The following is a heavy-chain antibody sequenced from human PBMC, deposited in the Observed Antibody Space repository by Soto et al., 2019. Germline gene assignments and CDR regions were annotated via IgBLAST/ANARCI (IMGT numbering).Heavy chain of an antibody. V-gene: IGHV3-30*18. J-gene: IGHJ4*02. D-gene: IGHD4-17*01. CDR1: GFTFSSYG. CDR3: ANLGYGDYVTDY. Sequence: QVQLVESGGGVVQPGRSLRLSCAASGFTFSSYGMHWVRQAPGKGLEWVAVISYDGSNKYYADSVKGRFTISRDNSKNTLYLQMNSLRAEDKAEYYCANLGYGDYVTDYWGQGTLVTVSS. CDR2: ISYDGSNK.